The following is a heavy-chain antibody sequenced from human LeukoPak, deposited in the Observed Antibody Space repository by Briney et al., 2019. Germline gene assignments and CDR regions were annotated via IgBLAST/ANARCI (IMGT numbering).Heavy chain of an antibody. CDR2: IYHSGST. Sequence: SEALSLTCAVSGYSISSGYYWGWIRQPPGKGLEWIGSIYHSGSTYYNPSLKSRVTTSVDTSTNQFSLKLSSVTAADTAVYYCARTIDGYNPDFDYWGQGTLVTVSS. D-gene: IGHD5-24*01. J-gene: IGHJ4*02. CDR1: GYSISSGYY. V-gene: IGHV4-38-2*01. CDR3: ARTIDGYNPDFDY.